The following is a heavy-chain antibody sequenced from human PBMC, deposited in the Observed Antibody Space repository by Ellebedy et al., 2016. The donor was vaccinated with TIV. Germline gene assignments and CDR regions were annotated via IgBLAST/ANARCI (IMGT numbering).Heavy chain of an antibody. Sequence: AASVKVSCKASGYTFTSYDINWVRQATGQGLEWMGWMNPNSGNTGYAQKFQGRVTMTRNTSISTAYMELSSLRSEDTAVYYCARGEAAAGMYYYYGMDVWGQGTTVTVSS. D-gene: IGHD6-13*01. J-gene: IGHJ6*02. CDR3: ARGEAAAGMYYYYGMDV. V-gene: IGHV1-8*01. CDR2: MNPNSGNT. CDR1: GYTFTSYD.